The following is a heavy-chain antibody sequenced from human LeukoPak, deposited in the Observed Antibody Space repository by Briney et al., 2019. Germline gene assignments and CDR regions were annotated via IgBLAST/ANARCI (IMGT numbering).Heavy chain of an antibody. CDR3: ARVGNFYYYMDV. J-gene: IGHJ6*03. CDR2: ISYDGSNK. V-gene: IGHV3-30-3*01. CDR1: GFTLSSYA. Sequence: PGGSLRLSCAASGFTLSSYAMHWVRQAPGKGLEWVAVISYDGSNKYYADSVKGRFTISRDNSKNTLYLQMNSLRAEDTAVYYCARVGNFYYYMDVWGKGTTVTVSS.